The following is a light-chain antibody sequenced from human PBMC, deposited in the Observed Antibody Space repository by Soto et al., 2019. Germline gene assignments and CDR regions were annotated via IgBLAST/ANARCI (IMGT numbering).Light chain of an antibody. V-gene: IGKV3-15*01. CDR2: GVS. CDR1: QSVSSN. CDR3: QQYDNWPRT. Sequence: EIVMSQSPATLSVSPGERATLSCRASQSVSSNLAWYQQKPGQAPRLLMFGVSTRAAGIPGRFSGSGSGTEFTLTIYSLQSEDFAVYYCQQYDNWPRTFGQGTKVDIK. J-gene: IGKJ1*01.